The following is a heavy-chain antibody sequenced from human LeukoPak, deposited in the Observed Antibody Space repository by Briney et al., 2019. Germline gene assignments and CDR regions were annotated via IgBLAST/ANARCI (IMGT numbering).Heavy chain of an antibody. D-gene: IGHD1-26*01. CDR1: GGSISSDNYY. J-gene: IGHJ4*02. Sequence: SQTLSLTCTVSGGSISSDNYYWIWIPQHPGMGLEWTGYIYYSGSTNYNRPLNSRVTISVDTSKNQFSLLLSSVTAADTAVYYCARGRWDTSGYHIDYWGQGTLATVSS. CDR2: IYYSGST. V-gene: IGHV4-31*03. CDR3: ARGRWDTSGYHIDY.